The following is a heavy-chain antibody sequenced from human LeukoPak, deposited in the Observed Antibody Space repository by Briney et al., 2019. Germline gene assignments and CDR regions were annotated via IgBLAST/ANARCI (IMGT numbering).Heavy chain of an antibody. Sequence: GGSLRLSCAASGFTFSSYWMSWVRQAPGKGLEWVANIKQDGSEKYYVDSVKGRFTISRDNAKNSLYLQMNSLRAEDTAVYYCARDRYYYDSSGYRFPFDYWGQGTLVTVSS. D-gene: IGHD3-22*01. V-gene: IGHV3-7*01. CDR1: GFTFSSYW. CDR2: IKQDGSEK. J-gene: IGHJ4*02. CDR3: ARDRYYYDSSGYRFPFDY.